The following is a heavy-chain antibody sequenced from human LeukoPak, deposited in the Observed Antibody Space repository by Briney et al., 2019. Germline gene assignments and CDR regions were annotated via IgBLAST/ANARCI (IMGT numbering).Heavy chain of an antibody. J-gene: IGHJ6*02. D-gene: IGHD6-19*01. V-gene: IGHV3-66*01. CDR3: ARGQEQFSSPWQWGPRRKNFYYYGMDV. CDR1: GFTVSSSS. CDR2: ISSDGNT. Sequence: GGSLRLSCAASGFTVSSSSMNWVRQGPGKGLEWVSVISSDGNTYYADSVKGRFTISRDNSRDTLSLQMHGLRADDTAVYYCARGQEQFSSPWQWGPRRKNFYYYGMDVWGQGTTVTVSS.